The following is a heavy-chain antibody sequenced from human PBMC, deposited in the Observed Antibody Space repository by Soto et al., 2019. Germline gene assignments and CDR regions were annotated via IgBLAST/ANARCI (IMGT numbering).Heavy chain of an antibody. CDR1: GFTFGASA. Sequence: GGSLRLSCAASGFTFGASALQWVRQASGKGLEWVGRIESKTDGWTTDYAAPVKGRFTISRDDSKNTLYLQMNSLKTEDTAVYYCASSFTVPAAIGYWGQGTLVTVSS. CDR2: IESKTDGWTT. J-gene: IGHJ4*02. D-gene: IGHD2-2*02. V-gene: IGHV3-15*07. CDR3: ASSFTVPAAIGY.